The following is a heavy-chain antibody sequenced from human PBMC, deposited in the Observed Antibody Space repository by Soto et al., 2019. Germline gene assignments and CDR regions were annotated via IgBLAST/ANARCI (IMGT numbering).Heavy chain of an antibody. CDR3: AKDFLMVYDFWSGYYRAPFHAFDI. CDR2: ISGSGGST. D-gene: IGHD3-3*01. V-gene: IGHV3-23*01. Sequence: PGGSLRLSCAASGFTFSSYAMSWVRQAPGKGLEWVSAISGSGGSTYYADSVKGRFTISRDNSKNTLYLQMNSLRAEDTAVYYCAKDFLMVYDFWSGYYRAPFHAFDIWGQGTMVTVSS. CDR1: GFTFSSYA. J-gene: IGHJ3*02.